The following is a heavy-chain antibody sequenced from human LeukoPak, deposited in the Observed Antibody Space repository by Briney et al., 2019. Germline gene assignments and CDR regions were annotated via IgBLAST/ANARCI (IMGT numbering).Heavy chain of an antibody. CDR2: ISAYNGNT. CDR3: ARDEYDFWSGYYPEGDYYYGMDV. J-gene: IGHJ6*02. Sequence: ASVKVSCKASGYTFTSYGISWVRQAPGQGLEWMGWISAYNGNTNYAQKLQGRVTMTTDTSTSTAYMELRSLRSDDTAVYYCARDEYDFWSGYYPEGDYYYGMDVWGQGTTVTVSS. V-gene: IGHV1-18*01. CDR1: GYTFTSYG. D-gene: IGHD3-3*01.